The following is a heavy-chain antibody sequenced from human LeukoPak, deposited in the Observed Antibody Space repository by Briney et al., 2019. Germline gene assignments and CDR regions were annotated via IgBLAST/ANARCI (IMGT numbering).Heavy chain of an antibody. CDR2: IYPGDSDT. V-gene: IGHV5-51*01. CDR1: GYSFTNYW. J-gene: IGHJ4*02. Sequence: SGESLKISCKGSGYSFTNYWIGWVRQMPGKGLEWMGTIYPGDSDTRYSPSFQGQVTISADKSISTAYLQWSSLKASDTAMYYCARVHPPRIAPGYFDYWGQGTLVTVSS. CDR3: ARVHPPRIAPGYFDY. D-gene: IGHD1-14*01.